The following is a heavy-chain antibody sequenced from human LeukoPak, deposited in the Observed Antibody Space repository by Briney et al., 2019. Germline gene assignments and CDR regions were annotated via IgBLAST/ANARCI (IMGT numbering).Heavy chain of an antibody. CDR1: GGSFNGYY. Sequence: PSETLSLTCAVYGGSFNGYYWSWIRQPPGKGLEWIGEINHSGSTNYNPSLKSRVTISVDTSKNHFSLKPSSVTAADTAVYYCARLPQQLVRPKQKYFYYMDVGGKGTTVTVS. CDR2: INHSGST. J-gene: IGHJ6*03. D-gene: IGHD6-13*01. CDR3: ARLPQQLVRPKQKYFYYMDV. V-gene: IGHV4-34*01.